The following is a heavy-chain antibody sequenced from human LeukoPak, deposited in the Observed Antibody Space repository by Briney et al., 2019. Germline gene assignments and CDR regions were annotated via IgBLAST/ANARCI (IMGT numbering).Heavy chain of an antibody. J-gene: IGHJ6*02. CDR2: INPNSGGT. CDR3: AREPFLSSSWYDYGMDV. CDR1: GYTLTDYY. Sequence: ASVKVSCKASGYTLTDYYMHWVRQAPGQGLEWMGRINPNSGGTNYAQKFQGRVTMTRDTSISTVYMELSRLRSDDTAVYYCAREPFLSSSWYDYGMDVWGQGTTVTVSS. D-gene: IGHD6-13*01. V-gene: IGHV1-2*06.